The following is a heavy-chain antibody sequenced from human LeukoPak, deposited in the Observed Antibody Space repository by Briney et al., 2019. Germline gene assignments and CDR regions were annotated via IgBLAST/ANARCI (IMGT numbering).Heavy chain of an antibody. CDR3: ARARDSHIRHFDY. CDR1: GGSFSGYY. CDR2: INHSGST. J-gene: IGHJ4*02. V-gene: IGHV4-34*01. Sequence: SETLSLTCAVYGGSFSGYYWSWIRQPPGKGLEWIGEINHSGSTNYNPSLKSGVTISVDTSNNQFSLKLSSVTAADTAVYYWARARDSHIRHFDYWGQGTLVTVSS. D-gene: IGHD2-21*01.